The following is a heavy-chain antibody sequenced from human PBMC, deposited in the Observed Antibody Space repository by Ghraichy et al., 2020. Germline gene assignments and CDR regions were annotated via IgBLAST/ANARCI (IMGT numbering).Heavy chain of an antibody. V-gene: IGHV3-30*18. CDR1: GFTFSSYG. CDR2: ISYDGSNK. Sequence: GGSLRLSCAASGFTFSSYGMHWVRQAPGKGLEWVAVISYDGSNKYYADSVKGRFTISRDNSKNTLYLQMNSLRAEDTAVYYCANRSGYDYWGQGTLVTVSS. D-gene: IGHD3-22*01. CDR3: ANRSGYDY. J-gene: IGHJ4*02.